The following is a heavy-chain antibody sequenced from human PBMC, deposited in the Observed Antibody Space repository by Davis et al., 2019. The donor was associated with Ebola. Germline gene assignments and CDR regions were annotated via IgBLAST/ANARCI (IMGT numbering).Heavy chain of an antibody. J-gene: IGHJ2*01. CDR2: IYYSGNT. D-gene: IGHD3-22*01. Sequence: PSETLSLTCTVSGGSLSSHYWNWIRQPPGKGLEWIGYIYYSGNTNYNPSLKSRVTVSIDTSKNQFSLKLRSVTAADTAVYYCVRETQYYHSGDYYYGYFDLWGRGTLVTVSS. V-gene: IGHV4-59*11. CDR3: VRETQYYHSGDYYYGYFDL. CDR1: GGSLSSHY.